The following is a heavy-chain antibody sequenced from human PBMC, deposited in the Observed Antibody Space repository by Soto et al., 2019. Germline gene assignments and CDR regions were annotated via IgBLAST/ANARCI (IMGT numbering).Heavy chain of an antibody. CDR3: ARGLGGDYGESYYYYGMDV. CDR1: GVSVRSYT. J-gene: IGHJ6*02. CDR2: IYHSGST. Sequence: TSETLSLTCIVSGVSVRSYTWSWVRQPANKGLEWIGYIYHSGSTYYNPSLKSRVTISVDRSKNQFSLKLSSVTAADTAVYYCARGLGGDYGESYYYYGMDVWGQGTTVTV. D-gene: IGHD4-17*01. V-gene: IGHV4-30-2*01.